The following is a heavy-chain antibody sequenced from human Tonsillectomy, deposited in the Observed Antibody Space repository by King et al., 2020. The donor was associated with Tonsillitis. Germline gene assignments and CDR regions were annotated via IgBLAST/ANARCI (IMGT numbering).Heavy chain of an antibody. D-gene: IGHD2-2*01. CDR1: GFTFDDYV. Sequence: DVQLVESGGGLVQPGRSLRLSCAASGFTFDDYVMHWVRQAPGKGLEWVSGISWNSGSIGYADFVKGRFTISRDNAKNSLYLQMNSLRVEDTALYYCAKDIGYCSSTSCYGFDYWGQGTLVTVSS. CDR2: ISWNSGSI. J-gene: IGHJ4*02. CDR3: AKDIGYCSSTSCYGFDY. V-gene: IGHV3-9*01.